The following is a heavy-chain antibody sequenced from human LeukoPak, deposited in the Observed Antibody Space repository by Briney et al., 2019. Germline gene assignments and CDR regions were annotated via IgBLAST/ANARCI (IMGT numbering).Heavy chain of an antibody. V-gene: IGHV5-10-1*01. CDR3: ARRAYSSSWYYGMDV. Sequence: GESLKISCKGSGYSFTSYWISWVRQMPGKGLERMGRIDPSDSYTNYSPSFQGHVTISADKSISTAYLQWSSLKASDTAMYYCARRAYSSSWYYGMDVWGQGSTVTVSS. CDR1: GYSFTSYW. D-gene: IGHD6-13*01. CDR2: IDPSDSYT. J-gene: IGHJ6*02.